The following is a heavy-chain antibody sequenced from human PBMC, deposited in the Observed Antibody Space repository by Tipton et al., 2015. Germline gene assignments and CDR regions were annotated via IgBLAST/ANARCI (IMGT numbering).Heavy chain of an antibody. CDR3: ARVRTVGVTVVTPLGAFDR. V-gene: IGHV1-69*13. CDR2: IIPIFGTA. J-gene: IGHJ3*02. D-gene: IGHD4-23*01. CDR1: GYTFTNSY. Sequence: QSGAEVKKPGTSVTVSCKASGYTFTNSYTHWVRQAPGQGLEWMGGIIPIFGTANYAQKFQGRVTITANEATSTAYMGLSSLRSEDTAVYYCARVRTVGVTVVTPLGAFDRWGQRTRVTDSS.